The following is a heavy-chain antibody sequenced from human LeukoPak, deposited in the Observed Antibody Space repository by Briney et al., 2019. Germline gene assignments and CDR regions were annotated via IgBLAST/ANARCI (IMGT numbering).Heavy chain of an antibody. Sequence: SGTLSLTCAVSGDSISNDNWWSWVRQSPGKGLEWIGEIYHRGITNSNPSLKSRVTISVDKSKNQFSLKLSSVTAADTAVYYCARRYDYVWGRPDIWGQGTMVTVSS. J-gene: IGHJ3*02. CDR3: ARRYDYVWGRPDI. CDR2: IYHRGIT. CDR1: GDSISNDNW. V-gene: IGHV4-4*02. D-gene: IGHD3-16*01.